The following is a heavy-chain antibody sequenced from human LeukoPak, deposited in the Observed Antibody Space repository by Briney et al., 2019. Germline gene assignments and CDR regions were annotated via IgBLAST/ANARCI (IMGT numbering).Heavy chain of an antibody. CDR3: VRDRFVHYFDY. CDR2: TYYRSKWYN. V-gene: IGHV6-1*01. J-gene: IGHJ4*02. Sequence: SQTLSLTCAISGDSVSTNSAAWNWIRQSPSGGLEWLGRTYYRSKWYNDYAVSVKSRITIKPDTSKNQFSLQLNSVTPEDTAVYYCVRDRFVHYFDYWGQGTLVTVSS. CDR1: GDSVSTNSAA.